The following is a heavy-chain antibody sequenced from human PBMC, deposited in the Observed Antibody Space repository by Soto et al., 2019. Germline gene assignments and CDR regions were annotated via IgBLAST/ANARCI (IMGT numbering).Heavy chain of an antibody. Sequence: SETLSLTCAVSGASISSSNWWSWVRQPPGKGLEWIGEIYHSGSANYNPSLKSRVTISVDNSKNQFSLKLTSVTAADTAVYYCARVTSSWGLVSYFDYWGQGTLVTVSS. CDR1: GASISSSNW. CDR3: ARVTSSWGLVSYFDY. J-gene: IGHJ4*02. V-gene: IGHV4-4*02. D-gene: IGHD6-13*01. CDR2: IYHSGSA.